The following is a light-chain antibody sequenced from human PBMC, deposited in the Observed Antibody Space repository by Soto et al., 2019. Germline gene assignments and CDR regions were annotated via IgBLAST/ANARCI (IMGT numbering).Light chain of an antibody. J-gene: IGKJ1*01. CDR3: QQYNNWPQT. V-gene: IGKV1-5*01. CDR1: QSISSW. CDR2: DAS. Sequence: DIQMTQSPSTLSASVGYRVTITCRASQSISSWLAWYQQKPGKAPKLLIYDASSLESGVPSRFSGSGSGTEFTLTISSLQSEDFAVYYCQQYNNWPQTFGQGTKGDIK.